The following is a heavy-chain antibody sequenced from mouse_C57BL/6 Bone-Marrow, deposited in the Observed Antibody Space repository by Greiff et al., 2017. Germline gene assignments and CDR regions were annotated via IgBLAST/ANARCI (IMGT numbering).Heavy chain of an antibody. CDR1: GFNIKDDY. J-gene: IGHJ2*01. D-gene: IGHD5-5*01. V-gene: IGHV14-4*01. CDR2: IDPENGDT. CDR3: TLPYYFDY. Sequence: EVQLQQSGAELVRPVASVKLSCTASGFNIKDDYMHWVKQRPEQGLEWIGWIDPENGDTEYASKFQGKATITADTSSNTAYLQLSSLTSEDTAVYYCTLPYYFDYWGQGTTLTVSS.